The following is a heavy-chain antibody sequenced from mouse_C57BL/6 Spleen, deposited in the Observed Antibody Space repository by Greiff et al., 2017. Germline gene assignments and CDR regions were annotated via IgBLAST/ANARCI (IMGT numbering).Heavy chain of an antibody. V-gene: IGHV5-16*01. D-gene: IGHD1-1*01. J-gene: IGHJ1*03. CDR2: INYDGSST. CDR1: GFTFSDYY. CDR3: ARCSYYYGSSYGYFDV. Sequence: EVMLVESEGGLVQPGSSMKLSCTASGFTFSDYYMAWVRQVPEKGLEWVANINYDGSSTYYLDSLKSRFIISRDNAKNILYLQMSSLKSEDTATCYCARCSYYYGSSYGYFDVWGTGTTVTVSS.